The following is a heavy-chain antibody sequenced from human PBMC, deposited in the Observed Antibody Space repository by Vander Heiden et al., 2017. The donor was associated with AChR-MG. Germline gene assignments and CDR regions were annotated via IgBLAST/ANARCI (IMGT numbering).Heavy chain of an antibody. Sequence: QVQLVQSGADVKKPGSSVKVSCKASGGTFSRHGISWVRQAPGQGLEWMGGVIPSFGTTNYAQKFQGRLTITADRSTSTAYMELSSLRSEDTAVYYCARTDDNGGNSGGAYYIDHWGQGTLVTVSS. J-gene: IGHJ4*02. V-gene: IGHV1-69*06. CDR2: VIPSFGTT. CDR1: GGTFSRHG. CDR3: ARTDDNGGNSGGAYYIDH. D-gene: IGHD4-17*01.